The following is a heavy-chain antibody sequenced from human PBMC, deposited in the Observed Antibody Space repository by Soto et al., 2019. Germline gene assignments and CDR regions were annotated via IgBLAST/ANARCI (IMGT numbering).Heavy chain of an antibody. Sequence: SETLSLTCAVYGGSFSGYYWSWIRQPPGKGLEWIGEINPSGSTNYNPSLKSRVTISVDTSKNHVSLKLSSMTAADTAVYYCARGVLRYFDWLFLYYYGMDVWGPVTTVTVS. CDR2: INPSGST. V-gene: IGHV4-34*01. CDR1: GGSFSGYY. D-gene: IGHD3-9*01. J-gene: IGHJ6*02. CDR3: ARGVLRYFDWLFLYYYGMDV.